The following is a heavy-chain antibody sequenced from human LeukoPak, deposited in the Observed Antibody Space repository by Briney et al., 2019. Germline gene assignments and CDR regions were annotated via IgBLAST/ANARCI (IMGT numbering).Heavy chain of an antibody. CDR3: AGGAVAHYDS. Sequence: SQTLSLTCAISGDSVSTNSAAWNWIMQSPSRGLEWLGRTYFRSKWYNDYAVSVKSRITINPDTSRNQFSLHLNFVTPEDTAVYYCAGGAVAHYDSWGQGTLVTVSS. CDR1: GDSVSTNSAA. J-gene: IGHJ4*02. V-gene: IGHV6-1*01. CDR2: TYFRSKWYN. D-gene: IGHD6-19*01.